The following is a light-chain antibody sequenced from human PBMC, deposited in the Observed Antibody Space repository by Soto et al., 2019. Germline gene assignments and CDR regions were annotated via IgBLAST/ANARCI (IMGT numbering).Light chain of an antibody. Sequence: IVMTQSPATLSVSPGERATLSCRASQSVSSNLAWYQQKPGQAPRLLIYGASTRATGIPARFSGSGSGTEFTLTISSLEPEDAAVYYCQQRSNWPPITFGQGTRLEIK. CDR1: QSVSSN. V-gene: IGKV3-15*01. J-gene: IGKJ5*01. CDR3: QQRSNWPPIT. CDR2: GAS.